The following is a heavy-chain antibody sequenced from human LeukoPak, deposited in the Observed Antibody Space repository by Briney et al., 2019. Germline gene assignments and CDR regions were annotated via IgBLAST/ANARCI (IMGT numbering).Heavy chain of an antibody. CDR2: MNPNSGNT. D-gene: IGHD3-22*01. V-gene: IGHV1-8*03. Sequence: ASVKVSCKASGYTFTSYDINWVRQATGQGLEWMGWMNPNSGNTGYAQKFQGRVTITRNTSISTAYMELSSLRSEDTAVYYCARDYYDSSAPYYYMDVWGKGTTVTVSS. CDR3: ARDYYDSSAPYYYMDV. CDR1: GYTFTSYD. J-gene: IGHJ6*03.